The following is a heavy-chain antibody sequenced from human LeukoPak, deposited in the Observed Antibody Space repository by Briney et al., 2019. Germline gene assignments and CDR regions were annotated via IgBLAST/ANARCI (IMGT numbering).Heavy chain of an antibody. J-gene: IGHJ4*02. Sequence: GGSLRLSCAASGFTFSPLGMNWVRQAPGRGLEWVSYISSGSSTTYYADSVKGRFTISRDNAKNSLYLQVNSLRDEDTAVYYCARGRGLTLSYHYFDYWGQGTRVTVSS. CDR3: ARGRGLTLSYHYFDY. CDR1: GFTFSPLG. V-gene: IGHV3-48*02. CDR2: ISSGSSTT. D-gene: IGHD3-10*01.